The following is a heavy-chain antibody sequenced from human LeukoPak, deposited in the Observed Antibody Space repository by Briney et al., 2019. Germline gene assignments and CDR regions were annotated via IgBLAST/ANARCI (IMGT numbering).Heavy chain of an antibody. CDR2: TNPNSGGT. CDR3: ARYSGYDEPFEY. V-gene: IGHV1-2*02. Sequence: ASVKVSCKASGYTFTGYYMHWVRQAPGQGLEWMGWTNPNSGGTSYAQKFQGRVTMTRDTSVTTAYMELSRLRSDDTAAYYCARYSGYDEPFEYWGQGTLVTVSS. D-gene: IGHD5-12*01. CDR1: GYTFTGYY. J-gene: IGHJ4*02.